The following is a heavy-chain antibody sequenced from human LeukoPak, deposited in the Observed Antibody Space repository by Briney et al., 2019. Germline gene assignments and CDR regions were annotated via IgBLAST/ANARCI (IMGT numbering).Heavy chain of an antibody. Sequence: PGGSLRLSCAASGFTFSDYYMSWIRQAPGKGLEWVSYISSSGSTIYYADSVKGRFTISRDNAKNSLYLQMNSLRAEDTAFYYCAKDSLRKSIVGTTTRGFNDYWGQGTLVTVSS. CDR2: ISSSGSTI. CDR1: GFTFSDYY. J-gene: IGHJ4*02. D-gene: IGHD1-26*01. CDR3: AKDSLRKSIVGTTTRGFNDY. V-gene: IGHV3-11*04.